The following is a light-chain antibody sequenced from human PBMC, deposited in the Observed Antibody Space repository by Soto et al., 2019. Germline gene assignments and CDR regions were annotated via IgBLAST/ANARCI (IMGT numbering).Light chain of an antibody. Sequence: DIQMNQSPSSLSASLGDRVTITCRASQSINNYLNWYQQEEGKAPKLLIYAATSLQSGVPSRFSGSGSGTEVTLTISSLQPGDFATYYCQQSYNSTYTFGLGTKWEIK. CDR1: QSINNY. J-gene: IGKJ2*01. CDR3: QQSYNSTYT. CDR2: AAT. V-gene: IGKV1-39*01.